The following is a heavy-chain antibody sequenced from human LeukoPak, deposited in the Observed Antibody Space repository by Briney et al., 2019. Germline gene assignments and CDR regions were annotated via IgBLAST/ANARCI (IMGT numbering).Heavy chain of an antibody. D-gene: IGHD6-19*01. J-gene: IGHJ3*01. V-gene: IGHV4-39*07. Sequence: PSETLSLTCTVSGGSVSTIDYYWDWIRQPPGKGLEWIGSVYYSGSTYYNAPLKSRVTISVDTSKNQFSLKLSAVTAADTAMYYCAREDAVSSDDAFDLWGQGTMDTVS. CDR2: VYYSGST. CDR3: AREDAVSSDDAFDL. CDR1: GGSVSTIDYY.